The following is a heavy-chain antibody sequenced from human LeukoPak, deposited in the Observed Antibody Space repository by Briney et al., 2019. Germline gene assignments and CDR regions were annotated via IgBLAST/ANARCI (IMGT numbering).Heavy chain of an antibody. V-gene: IGHV3-15*01. CDR2: IKSKTDGGTT. D-gene: IGHD3-10*01. Sequence: GGSLRLSCAASGFTFSNAWMSWVRQAPGKGLEWVGRIKSKTDGGTTDYAAPVKGRFTISREDSKNTLYLQMNSLKTEDTAVYYCTTPMVRGVIPFHYMDVWGKGTTVTVSS. J-gene: IGHJ6*03. CDR1: GFTFSNAW. CDR3: TTPMVRGVIPFHYMDV.